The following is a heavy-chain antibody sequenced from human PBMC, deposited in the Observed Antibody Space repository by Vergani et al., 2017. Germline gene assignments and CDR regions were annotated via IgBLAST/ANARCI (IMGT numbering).Heavy chain of an antibody. CDR2: ISYDGSNK. Sequence: QVQLVESGGGVVQPGRSLRLSCAASGFTFSSYGMHWVRQAPGKGLEWVAVISYDGSNKYYADSVKGRFTISRDNSKNTLYLQMNSLRAEDTAVYYCAKASDYYDISGYYYFDYWGQGTLVTVSS. D-gene: IGHD3-22*01. CDR1: GFTFSSYG. V-gene: IGHV3-30*18. CDR3: AKASDYYDISGYYYFDY. J-gene: IGHJ4*02.